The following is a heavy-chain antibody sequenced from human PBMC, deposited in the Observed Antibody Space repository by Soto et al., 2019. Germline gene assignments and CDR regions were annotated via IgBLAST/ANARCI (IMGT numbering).Heavy chain of an antibody. CDR3: ARAYYGDYPYFDY. V-gene: IGHV4-59*01. Sequence: PSETLSLTCTVSGGSISGYCWSWIRQPPGKGLEWIGSSFYSGSTNYNPSLKSRVTISIDTSKNQFSLKLISVTAADTAVYFCARAYYGDYPYFDYWGQGTLVTVSS. J-gene: IGHJ4*02. CDR1: GGSISGYC. D-gene: IGHD4-17*01. CDR2: SFYSGST.